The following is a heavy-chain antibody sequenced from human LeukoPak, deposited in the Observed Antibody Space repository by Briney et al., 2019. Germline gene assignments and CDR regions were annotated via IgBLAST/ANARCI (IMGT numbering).Heavy chain of an antibody. V-gene: IGHV4-30-2*01. CDR3: ARDSFDILTGACDAFDI. D-gene: IGHD3-9*01. Sequence: SETLSLTCAVSGGSISSGGYSWSWIRQPPGKGLEWIGYIYHSGSTYYNPSLKSRVTISVDRSRNQFSLKLSSVTAADTAVYYCARDSFDILTGACDAFDIWGQGTMVTVSS. J-gene: IGHJ3*02. CDR1: GGSISSGGYS. CDR2: IYHSGST.